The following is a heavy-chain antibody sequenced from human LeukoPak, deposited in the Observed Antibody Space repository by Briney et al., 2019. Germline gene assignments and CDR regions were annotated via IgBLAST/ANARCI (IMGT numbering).Heavy chain of an antibody. CDR3: ARLGLAALDY. Sequence: PSETLSLTCTVSGGSISSYYWSWIRQPPGKGLEWIGYISYTGTTNYNPSLKSRVTISVDTSKNQFPLKLSSVTAADTAVYYCARLGLAALDYWGQGTLVTVSS. V-gene: IGHV4-59*08. CDR2: ISYTGTT. D-gene: IGHD3-16*01. J-gene: IGHJ4*02. CDR1: GGSISSYY.